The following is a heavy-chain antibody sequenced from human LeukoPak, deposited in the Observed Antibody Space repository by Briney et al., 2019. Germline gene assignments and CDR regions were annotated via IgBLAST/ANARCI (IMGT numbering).Heavy chain of an antibody. J-gene: IGHJ4*02. D-gene: IGHD3-10*01. V-gene: IGHV3-7*03. CDR2: IKQDGSEK. CDR3: AKASVWTMVRVVSYFDE. Sequence: GGSLRLSCAASGFTFSSYWMSWVRQAPGKGLEWVANIKQDGSEKYYVDSVKGRFTISRDNAKNSLYLQMNSLRAEDTAVYYCAKASVWTMVRVVSYFDEWGQGIQVTVSS. CDR1: GFTFSSYW.